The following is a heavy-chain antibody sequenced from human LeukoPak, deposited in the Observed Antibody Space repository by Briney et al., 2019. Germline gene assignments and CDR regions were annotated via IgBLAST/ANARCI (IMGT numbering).Heavy chain of an antibody. Sequence: ASLKVSCKTSGYTFTYFGITWVRQATGQGLEWMGWMNPNSGNTGYAQKFQGRVTMTRNTSISTAYMELSSLRAEDTAVYYCGRYGLGYYYMDVWGKGTTVTVSS. CDR3: GRYGLGYYYMDV. CDR2: MNPNSGNT. D-gene: IGHD6-19*01. CDR1: GYTFTYFG. V-gene: IGHV1-8*02. J-gene: IGHJ6*03.